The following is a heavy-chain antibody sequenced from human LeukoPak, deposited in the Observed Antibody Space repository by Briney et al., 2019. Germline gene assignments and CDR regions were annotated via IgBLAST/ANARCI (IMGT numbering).Heavy chain of an antibody. J-gene: IGHJ4*02. CDR1: GGSFSCYY. V-gene: IGHV4-34*01. D-gene: IGHD6-19*01. CDR2: INHSGST. CDR3: ARDLVAGRPFDY. Sequence: SETLSLTCAVYGGSFSCYYWSWIRQPPGKGLEWIGEINHSGSTNYNPSLKSRVTISVDTSKNQFSLKLSSVTAADTAVYYCARDLVAGRPFDYWGQGTLVTVSS.